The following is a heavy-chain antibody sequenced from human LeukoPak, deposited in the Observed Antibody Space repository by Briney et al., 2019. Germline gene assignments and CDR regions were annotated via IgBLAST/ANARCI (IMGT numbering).Heavy chain of an antibody. D-gene: IGHD2-15*01. CDR2: IYYSGST. CDR1: GGSISSYY. J-gene: IGHJ6*03. V-gene: IGHV4-59*01. CDR3: AGGGAALNLYYYYYYMDV. Sequence: SETLSLTCTVSGGSISSYYWSWIRQPPGKGLEWIGYIYYSGSTNYNPSLKSRVTISVDTSKNQFSLKLSSVTAADTAVYYCAGGGAALNLYYYYYYMDVWGKGTTVTVSS.